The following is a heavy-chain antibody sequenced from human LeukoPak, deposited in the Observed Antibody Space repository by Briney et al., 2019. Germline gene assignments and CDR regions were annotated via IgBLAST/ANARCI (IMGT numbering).Heavy chain of an antibody. CDR1: GFTFSTNA. J-gene: IGHJ4*02. CDR3: AKELVECTGRTLGFDY. V-gene: IGHV3-23*01. D-gene: IGHD2-15*01. Sequence: GGSLRLSCVASGFTFSTNAMSWVRQAPGKGLEWVSAISGSGSRTYYANSVKGRLTISRDNSKNTVYLQMNSLRADDTAVYYCAKELVECTGRTLGFDYWGQGTLVTVSS. CDR2: ISGSGSRT.